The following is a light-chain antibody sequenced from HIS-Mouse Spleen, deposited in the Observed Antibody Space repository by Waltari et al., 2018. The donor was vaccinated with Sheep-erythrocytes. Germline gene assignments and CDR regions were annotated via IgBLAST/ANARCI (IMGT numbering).Light chain of an antibody. J-gene: IGKJ4*01. CDR1: QSISSW. CDR3: KQYNSYPLT. Sequence: DIQMTQSPSTLSASVGDRVTITCRASQSISSWLAWYQQKPGKAPKLLIYKASSLERGVPSRFSGSGSGTEFTLTISSLQPDDFATYYCKQYNSYPLTFGGGTKVEIK. V-gene: IGKV1-5*03. CDR2: KAS.